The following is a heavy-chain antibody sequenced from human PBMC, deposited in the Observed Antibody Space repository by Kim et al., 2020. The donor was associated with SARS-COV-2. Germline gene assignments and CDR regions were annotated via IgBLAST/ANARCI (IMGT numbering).Heavy chain of an antibody. J-gene: IGHJ4*02. CDR2: IYYSGST. D-gene: IGHD3-3*01. Sequence: SETLSLTCTVSGGSISSYYWSWIRQPPGKGLEWIGYIYYSGSTNYNPSLMSRVTISVDTSKNQFSLKLSSVTAADTAVYYCARARVGIFGVVTHFDYWGQGTLVTVSS. V-gene: IGHV4-59*13. CDR3: ARARVGIFGVVTHFDY. CDR1: GGSISSYY.